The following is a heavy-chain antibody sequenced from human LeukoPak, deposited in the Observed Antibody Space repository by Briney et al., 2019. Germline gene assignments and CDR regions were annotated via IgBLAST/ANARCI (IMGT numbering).Heavy chain of an antibody. V-gene: IGHV4-59*01. CDR2: IYYSGST. CDR1: GGSISIYY. Sequence: PSETLSLTCTVSGGSISIYYWSWIRQPPGKGLEWIGYIYYSGSTNYNPSLKSRVTISVDTSKNQFSLKLSSVTAADTAVYYCARRSYRYYFDYWGQGTLVTVSS. D-gene: IGHD3-16*02. J-gene: IGHJ4*02. CDR3: ARRSYRYYFDY.